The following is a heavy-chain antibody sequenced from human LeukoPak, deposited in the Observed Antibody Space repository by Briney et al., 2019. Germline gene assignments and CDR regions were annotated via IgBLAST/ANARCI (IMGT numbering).Heavy chain of an antibody. Sequence: SETLSLTCTVSGGSISSYYWSWIRQPPGKGLEWIGYIYYSGSTNYNPSLKSRVTISVDRSKNQFSLKLSSVTAADTAVYYCASGWGSYYYDSSGLAADYWGQGTLVTVSS. J-gene: IGHJ4*02. CDR3: ASGWGSYYYDSSGLAADY. D-gene: IGHD3-22*01. CDR1: GGSISSYY. CDR2: IYYSGST. V-gene: IGHV4-59*08.